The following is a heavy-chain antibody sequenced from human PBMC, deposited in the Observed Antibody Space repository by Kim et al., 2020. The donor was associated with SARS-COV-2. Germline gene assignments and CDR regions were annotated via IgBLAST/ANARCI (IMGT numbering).Heavy chain of an antibody. CDR2: INTNTGNP. CDR3: ARVCDFWSGYYFYYYYGMDV. J-gene: IGHJ6*02. Sequence: ASVKVSCKASGYTFTSYAMNWVRQAPGQGLEWMGWINTNTGNPTYAQGFTGRFVFSLDTSVSTAYLQISSLKAEDTAVYYCARVCDFWSGYYFYYYYGMDVWGQGTTVTVSS. V-gene: IGHV7-4-1*02. CDR1: GYTFTSYA. D-gene: IGHD3-3*01.